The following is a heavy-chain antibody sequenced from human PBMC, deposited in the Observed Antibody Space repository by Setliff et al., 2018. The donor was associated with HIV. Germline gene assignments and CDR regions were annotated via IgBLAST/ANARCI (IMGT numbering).Heavy chain of an antibody. Sequence: KTSETLSLTCTVSGGSISSGSYYWSWIRQPAGEGLEWIGHIYTSGSTNYNPSLKSRVTISADTSNNQFSLRLTSMTAADTAVYYCAKTSVGATGLYAFDIWGQGTMVTVSS. V-gene: IGHV4-61*09. J-gene: IGHJ3*02. D-gene: IGHD1-26*01. CDR1: GGSISSGSYY. CDR3: AKTSVGATGLYAFDI. CDR2: IYTSGST.